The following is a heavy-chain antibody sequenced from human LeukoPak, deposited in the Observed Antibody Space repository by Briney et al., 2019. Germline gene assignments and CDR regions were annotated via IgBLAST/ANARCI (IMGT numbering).Heavy chain of an antibody. CDR3: ARSGTAVAGTWYFDC. V-gene: IGHV4-59*01. CDR2: IYYRGST. D-gene: IGHD6-19*01. CDR1: DGSINSYY. Sequence: TSETLSLTCTVSDGSINSYYWSWIRQPPGKGLEWIGYIYYRGSTNYNPSLKSRVTISLDTSKNQFSLRLSSVTAADTAVYYCARSGTAVAGTWYFDCWGQGTLVTVSS. J-gene: IGHJ4*02.